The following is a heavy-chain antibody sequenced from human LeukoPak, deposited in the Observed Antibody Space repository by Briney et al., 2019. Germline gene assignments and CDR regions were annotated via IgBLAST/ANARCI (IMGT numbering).Heavy chain of an antibody. V-gene: IGHV4-4*08. D-gene: IGHD1-26*01. Sequence: SETLSLTCTVSGGSISSYYWSWIRQPPGKGLEWIGRIYTSGSTNYNPSLKSRVTISVDTSKNQFSLKLSSVTAADTAVYYCASLKVGATKGGFDYWGQGTLVTVSS. CDR1: GGSISSYY. J-gene: IGHJ4*02. CDR2: IYTSGST. CDR3: ASLKVGATKGGFDY.